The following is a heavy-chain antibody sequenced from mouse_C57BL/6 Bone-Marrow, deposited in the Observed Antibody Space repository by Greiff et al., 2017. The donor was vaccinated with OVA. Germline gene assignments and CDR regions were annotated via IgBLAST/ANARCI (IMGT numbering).Heavy chain of an antibody. CDR2: IFPGSGST. CDR1: GYTFTSHW. CDR3: ARVLDSSGYRFAY. J-gene: IGHJ3*01. V-gene: IGHV1-56*01. Sequence: QVQLQQSGPELVRPGASVKISCKAPGYTFTSHWMQWVRQRPGQGLEWIGEIFPGSGSTYYNEKFKGKATFTADTSSNTAYMQLSSLTTEDSAIYYCARVLDSSGYRFAYWGQGTLVTVSA. D-gene: IGHD3-2*02.